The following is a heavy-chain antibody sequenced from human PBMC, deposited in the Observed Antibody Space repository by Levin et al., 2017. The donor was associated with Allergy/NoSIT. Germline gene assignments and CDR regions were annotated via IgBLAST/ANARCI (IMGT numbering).Heavy chain of an antibody. CDR3: ARAEYSSSWYFWFEP. CDR1: GFTVSRYE. V-gene: IGHV3-48*03. CDR2: ISSSGSTT. Sequence: GGSLRLSCAASGFTVSRYEMNWVRQAPGKGLEWVSYISSSGSTTYYADSVKGRFTISRDNAKNSLYLQMNSLRAEDTAVYYCARAEYSSSWYFWFEPWGQGTLVAVSA. J-gene: IGHJ5*02. D-gene: IGHD6-13*01.